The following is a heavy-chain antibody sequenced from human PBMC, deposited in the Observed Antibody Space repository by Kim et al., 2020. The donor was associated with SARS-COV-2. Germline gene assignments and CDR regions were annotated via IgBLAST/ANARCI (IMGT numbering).Heavy chain of an antibody. CDR2: INHSGST. J-gene: IGHJ3*01. V-gene: IGHV4-34*01. CDR3: ARRAMGVDDAFDF. Sequence: SETLSLTCVVYGGSFSDYSWSWIRQPPGKGLEWNGEINHSGSTNYKSSLKSRVTISVYTAKNQFSLKLSSVTAADTAVYYCARRAMGVDDAFDFWGQGTMVTVSS. CDR1: GGSFSDYS. D-gene: IGHD5-18*01.